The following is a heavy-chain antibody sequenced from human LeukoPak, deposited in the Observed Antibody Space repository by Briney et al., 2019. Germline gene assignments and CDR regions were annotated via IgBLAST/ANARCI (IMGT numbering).Heavy chain of an antibody. CDR1: GRSHNGYY. CDR2: INHSGST. CDR3: ARVPVVVPAAMRDNDAFEM. D-gene: IGHD2-2*01. V-gene: IGHV4-34*01. J-gene: IGHJ3*02. Sequence: SEPLSLTCALYGRSHNGYYWRWLRHPPGEGGEGFGDINHSGSTNYNSSLKSRVTISVNTPKNQFSLKLSSETAADTAVYYCARVPVVVPAAMRDNDAFEMWGQGTMVTVSS.